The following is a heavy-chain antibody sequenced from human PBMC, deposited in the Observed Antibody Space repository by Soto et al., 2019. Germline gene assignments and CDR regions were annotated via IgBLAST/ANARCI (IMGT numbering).Heavy chain of an antibody. J-gene: IGHJ4*02. CDR2: INIDTGNT. D-gene: IGHD3-16*02. V-gene: IGHV1-3*04. Sequence: GASVKVSCKASGYFFTAFAIHWVRQAPGQRLEWMGWINIDTGNTKYSRNLQGRVTITRDTSANTAYMELRSLRSDDTAVYYCARDRIMITFGGVIVPGYWGQGTLVTVSS. CDR1: GYFFTAFA. CDR3: ARDRIMITFGGVIVPGY.